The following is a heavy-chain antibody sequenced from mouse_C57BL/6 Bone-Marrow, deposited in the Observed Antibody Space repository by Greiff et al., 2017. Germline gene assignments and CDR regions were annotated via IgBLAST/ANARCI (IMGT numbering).Heavy chain of an antibody. D-gene: IGHD2-2*01. CDR1: YTFSRRVH. Sequence: ESGPELARPWASVKISCQAFYTFSRRVHFAIRDTNYWMQWVKQRPGQGLDWIGAIYPGYGDTSYNQTFKAKATLTADKSASTAYMQLSRLTSEDSAVYYCAVGDGYDPYWYFAVWGTGTTVTVSS. CDR2: GQGLDWIG. CDR3: SEDSAVYYCAVGDGYDPYWYFAV. J-gene: IGHJ1*03. V-gene: IGHV1-87*01.